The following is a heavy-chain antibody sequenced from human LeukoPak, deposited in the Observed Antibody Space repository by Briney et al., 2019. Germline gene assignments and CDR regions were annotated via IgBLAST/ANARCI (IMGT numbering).Heavy chain of an antibody. D-gene: IGHD6-6*01. CDR3: ARGGAARLHFQN. CDR1: GVSISSYY. Sequence: PSETLSLTCTVSGVSISSYYWTWIRQPPGKGLEWIGYIYFIGNTNYSPSLKSRVTISLDTSKNQFSLRLNSVTAADTAVYYCARGGAARLHFQNWGQGTLVTVSS. CDR2: IYFIGNT. V-gene: IGHV4-59*01. J-gene: IGHJ1*01.